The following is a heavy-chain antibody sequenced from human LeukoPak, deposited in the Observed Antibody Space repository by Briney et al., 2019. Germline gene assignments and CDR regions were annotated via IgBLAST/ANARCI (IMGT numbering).Heavy chain of an antibody. CDR2: INPNSGDT. CDR1: GYTFNKYY. V-gene: IGHV1-2*02. Sequence: ASVKVSCKASGYTFNKYYIHWVRQVPGQGLGWMGWINPNSGDTKSAQKFQDRVTMTRDTSITTAYMELSRLESDDTAIYYCARVTPQFFDFWGQGALVTVSS. D-gene: IGHD2-15*01. J-gene: IGHJ4*02. CDR3: ARVTPQFFDF.